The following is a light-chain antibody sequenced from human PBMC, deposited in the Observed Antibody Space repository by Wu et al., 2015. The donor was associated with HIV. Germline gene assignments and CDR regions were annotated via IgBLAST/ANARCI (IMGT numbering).Light chain of an antibody. CDR2: AAS. Sequence: DIQMTQSPSSLSASVGDRVAITCRASQGISNFLAWYQQKPGKPPKVLIYAASTLQLGVPSRFSASGSGTYFTLTISNLQPEDVATYYCQKCDATPWTFGPGTKVEMK. J-gene: IGKJ1*01. V-gene: IGKV1-27*01. CDR3: QKCDATPWT. CDR1: QGISNF.